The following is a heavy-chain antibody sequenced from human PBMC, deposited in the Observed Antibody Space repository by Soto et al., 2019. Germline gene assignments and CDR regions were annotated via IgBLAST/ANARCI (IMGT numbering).Heavy chain of an antibody. CDR3: ASTYGDDYYYYYMDV. D-gene: IGHD4-17*01. Sequence: ASVKVSCKASGYTFTSYDINWVRQATVQVLELIVWINPNMFNTCYSQKFQGRFTITMNTSIITCYMESSTLRSEDTAVYYCASTYGDDYYYYYMDVRGKGTTVTVSS. J-gene: IGHJ6*03. CDR1: GYTFTSYD. CDR2: INPNMFNT. V-gene: IGHV1-8*01.